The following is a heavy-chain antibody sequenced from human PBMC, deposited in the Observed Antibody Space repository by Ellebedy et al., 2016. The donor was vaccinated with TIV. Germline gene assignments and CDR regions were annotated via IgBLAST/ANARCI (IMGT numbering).Heavy chain of an antibody. J-gene: IGHJ3*02. CDR1: GFSVTNNY. CDR2: IYAGGTT. CDR3: ATDGSYGDYLSPTHAFEM. V-gene: IGHV3-53*01. D-gene: IGHD4-17*01. Sequence: GGSLRLSCAASGFSVTNNYMSWVRQAPGQGLEWVSLIYAGGTTNYADSVKGRFTISRDTSNNTVHLEMNSLRADDTSVYYLATDGSYGDYLSPTHAFEMWGQGTMITVSS.